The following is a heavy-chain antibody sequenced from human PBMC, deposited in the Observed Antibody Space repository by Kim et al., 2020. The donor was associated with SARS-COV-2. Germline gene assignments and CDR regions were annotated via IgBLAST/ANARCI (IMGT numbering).Heavy chain of an antibody. D-gene: IGHD4-17*01. CDR3: GRRRYVDYAFDM. J-gene: IGHJ3*02. V-gene: IGHV4-59*08. Sequence: SETLSLTCTVSGGSISSYYWTWIRQPPGKGLQWIGNIYYTGTTDYNPSLKSRVSMSIDRSDDRFSLRLTSLTAADTALYFCGRRRYVDYAFDMWGQGSMVIVSS. CDR1: GGSISSYY. CDR2: IYYTGTT.